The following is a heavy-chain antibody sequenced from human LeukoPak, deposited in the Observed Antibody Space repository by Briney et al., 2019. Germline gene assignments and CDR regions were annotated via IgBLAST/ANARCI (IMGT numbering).Heavy chain of an antibody. V-gene: IGHV3-23*01. CDR2: ITGAGDTT. D-gene: IGHD3-3*01. CDR3: VRDRNYYEALQRSY. J-gene: IGHJ4*02. Sequence: PGGSLRLSCAASGNYWMHWVRQDPGRGLKWVSSITGAGDTTFYPESVKGRFTISRDNSKNMLYLQMNSLRVEDTALYFCVRDRNYYEALQRSYWGQGTLVTVSS. CDR1: GNYW.